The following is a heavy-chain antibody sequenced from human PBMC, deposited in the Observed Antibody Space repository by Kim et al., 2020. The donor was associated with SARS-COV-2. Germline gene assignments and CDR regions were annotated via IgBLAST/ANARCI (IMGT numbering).Heavy chain of an antibody. V-gene: IGHV3-11*03. J-gene: IGHJ4*02. Sequence: GGSLRLSCAASGFTFSDYYMSWIRQAPGKGLEWVSYISSSSSYTNYADSVKGRFTISRDNAKNSLYLQMNSLRAEDTAVYYCASYDSSGYPYDYWGQGTLVTVSS. D-gene: IGHD3-22*01. CDR2: ISSSSSYT. CDR3: ASYDSSGYPYDY. CDR1: GFTFSDYY.